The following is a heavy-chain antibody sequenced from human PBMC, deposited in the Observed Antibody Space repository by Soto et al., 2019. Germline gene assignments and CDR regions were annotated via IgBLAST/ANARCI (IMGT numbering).Heavy chain of an antibody. V-gene: IGHV3-7*01. J-gene: IGHJ4*02. D-gene: IGHD4-17*01. CDR2: IKQDGSEK. CDR3: ARDSRTTTVVKD. Sequence: PGESLKISCAASGFTFSSYWMSWVRQAPGRGLEWVANIKQDGSEKYYVDSVKGRFTISRDNAKNSLYLQMNSLRAEDTAVYYCARDSRTTTVVKDWGQGTLVTVSS. CDR1: GFTFSSYW.